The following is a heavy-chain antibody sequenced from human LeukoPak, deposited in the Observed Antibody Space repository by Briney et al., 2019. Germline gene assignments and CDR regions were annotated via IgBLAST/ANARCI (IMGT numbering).Heavy chain of an antibody. D-gene: IGHD3-16*01. CDR3: ARISGGYDYVWGSYFFDY. V-gene: IGHV3-23*01. CDR1: GFTFSTYT. Sequence: GGSLRLSCAASGFTFSTYTMNWVRQAPGKGLEWVSAISGSGGSTYYADSVKGRFTISRDNSKNTLYLQMNSLRAEDTAVYYCARISGGYDYVWGSYFFDYWGQGTLVTVSS. J-gene: IGHJ4*02. CDR2: ISGSGGST.